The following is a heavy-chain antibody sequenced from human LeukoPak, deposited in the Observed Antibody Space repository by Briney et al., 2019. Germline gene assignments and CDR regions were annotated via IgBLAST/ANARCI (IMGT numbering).Heavy chain of an antibody. V-gene: IGHV4-34*01. CDR1: GGSFSGYY. CDR3: ARVVVVPAAMHNWFDP. Sequence: PSETLSLTCAVYGGSFSGYYWSWIRQPPGKGLEWIGEINHSGSTNYNPSLKSRVTMSVDTSKNQFSLKLSSVTAADTAVYYCARVVVVPAAMHNWFDPWGQGTLVTVSS. CDR2: INHSGST. J-gene: IGHJ5*02. D-gene: IGHD2-2*01.